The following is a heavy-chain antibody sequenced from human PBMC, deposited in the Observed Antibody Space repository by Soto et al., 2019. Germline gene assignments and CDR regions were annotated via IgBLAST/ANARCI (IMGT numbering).Heavy chain of an antibody. Sequence: SETLSLTCTVSGGSISSGDYYWSWIRQPPGKGLEWIGYIYYSGSTYYNPSLKSRVTISVDTSKNQFSLKLSSVTAADTAVYYCARSPSVDYVWGSYRYDYWGQGTLVTVSS. CDR1: GGSISSGDYY. V-gene: IGHV4-30-4*01. CDR2: IYYSGST. J-gene: IGHJ4*02. D-gene: IGHD3-16*02. CDR3: ARSPSVDYVWGSYRYDY.